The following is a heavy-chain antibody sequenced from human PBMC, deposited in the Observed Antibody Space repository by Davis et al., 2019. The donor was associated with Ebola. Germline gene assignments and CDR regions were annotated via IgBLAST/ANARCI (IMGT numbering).Heavy chain of an antibody. CDR2: INHSGST. V-gene: IGHV4-34*01. J-gene: IGHJ5*02. CDR3: ARVHSDDYGANWFDP. CDR1: GGSISSYY. D-gene: IGHD4-17*01. Sequence: PSETLSLTCTVSGGSISSYYWSWIRQPPGKGLEWIGEINHSGSTNYNPSLKSRVTISVDTSKNQFSLKLSSVTAADTAVYYCARVHSDDYGANWFDPWGQGTLVTVSS.